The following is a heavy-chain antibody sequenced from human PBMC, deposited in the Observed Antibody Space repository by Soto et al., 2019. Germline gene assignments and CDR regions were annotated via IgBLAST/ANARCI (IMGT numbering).Heavy chain of an antibody. CDR3: ERDTERGFDP. V-gene: IGHV4-59*01. CDR2: IYYSGST. Sequence: XESLSLTCTVPGGSISSYYWSWIRQPPGKGLEWIGYIYYSGSTNYNPSLKSRVTISVDTSKNQFSLKLSSVTAADTAVYYCERDTERGFDPWGQGTLVTVSS. CDR1: GGSISSYY. J-gene: IGHJ5*02.